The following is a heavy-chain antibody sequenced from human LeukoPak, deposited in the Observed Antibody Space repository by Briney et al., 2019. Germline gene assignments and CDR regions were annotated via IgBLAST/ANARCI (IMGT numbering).Heavy chain of an antibody. CDR2: ISSSSSYI. CDR3: AKMTNLYYDFWSALGIGMDV. J-gene: IGHJ6*02. CDR1: GFTFSSYS. Sequence: GGSLRLSCAASGFTFSSYSMNWVRQAPGKGLEWVSSISSSSSYIYYADSVKGRFTISRDNAKNSLYLQMNSLRAEDTAVYYCAKMTNLYYDFWSALGIGMDVWGQGTTVTVSS. D-gene: IGHD3-3*01. V-gene: IGHV3-21*04.